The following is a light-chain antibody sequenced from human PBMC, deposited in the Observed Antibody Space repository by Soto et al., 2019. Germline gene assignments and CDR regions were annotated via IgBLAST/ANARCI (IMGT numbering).Light chain of an antibody. J-gene: IGLJ1*01. CDR2: QVS. V-gene: IGLV2-14*02. CDR1: ISDVGSYDL. Sequence: QSALTQPASVSGSPGQSITISCTGSISDVGSYDLVSWYQQHPGKAPKLMIYQVSRRPSGVSNRFFGSKSGNTASLAISGLQPEDEADYYCSSYTTTSNYVFGTGTKVTVL. CDR3: SSYTTTSNYV.